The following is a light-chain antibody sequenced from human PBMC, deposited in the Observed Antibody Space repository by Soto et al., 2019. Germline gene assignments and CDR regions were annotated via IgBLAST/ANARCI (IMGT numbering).Light chain of an antibody. V-gene: IGLV2-11*01. CDR3: CSYAGTYTYV. Sequence: QSALTQPPSVSGSPGQSVTISCPGTSSDIGRYNFVSWYQQHPGKAPHLLIFDVTKRPSGVPDRFSGSRSGNTASLTISGLQADDEADFYCCSYAGTYTYVFGTGTKVTVL. CDR1: SSDIGRYNF. CDR2: DVT. J-gene: IGLJ1*01.